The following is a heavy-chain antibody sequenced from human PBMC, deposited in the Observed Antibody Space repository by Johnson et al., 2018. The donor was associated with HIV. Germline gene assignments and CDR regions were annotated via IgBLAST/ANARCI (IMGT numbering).Heavy chain of an antibody. CDR3: AKGIAAPHDAFDM. V-gene: IGHV3-20*04. CDR2: INWNGGRT. Sequence: VQLVESGGGVVRPGGSLRLSCAASGFIFDDYGMSWVRQAPGKGLEWVSGINWNGGRTGYADSVKGRFTISRDNAKNTLYLQMNSLRAEDTAVYYCAKGIAAPHDAFDMWGQGTMVTVSS. CDR1: GFIFDDYG. J-gene: IGHJ3*02. D-gene: IGHD6-6*01.